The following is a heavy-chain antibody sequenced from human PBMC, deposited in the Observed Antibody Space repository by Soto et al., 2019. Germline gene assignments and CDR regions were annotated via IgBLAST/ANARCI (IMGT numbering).Heavy chain of an antibody. J-gene: IGHJ4*02. V-gene: IGHV4-31*03. CDR2: IYYSGST. CDR3: ARAQWIQLWMGYFDY. CDR1: GGSISSGGYY. Sequence: LSLTCTVSGGSISSGGYYWSWIRQHPGKGLEWIGYIYYSGSTYYNPSLKSRVTISVDTSKNQFSLKLSSVTAADTAVYYCARAQWIQLWMGYFDYWGQGTLVTVSS. D-gene: IGHD5-18*01.